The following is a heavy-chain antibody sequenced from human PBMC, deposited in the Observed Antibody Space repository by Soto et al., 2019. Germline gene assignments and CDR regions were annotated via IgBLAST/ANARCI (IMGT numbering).Heavy chain of an antibody. Sequence: QVHLVQSGGEVKKPGASVKVSCKASGYTFTSYGISWVRQAPGQGLEWMGWISTYNGNTNFAQKFLGRVTMTTDTSTNTAYMELRSLRSDDTAMYYCARDPLGLMLEVDRFDYWGQGTLVTVSS. J-gene: IGHJ4*02. CDR1: GYTFTSYG. CDR3: ARDPLGLMLEVDRFDY. V-gene: IGHV1-18*01. CDR2: ISTYNGNT. D-gene: IGHD3-22*01.